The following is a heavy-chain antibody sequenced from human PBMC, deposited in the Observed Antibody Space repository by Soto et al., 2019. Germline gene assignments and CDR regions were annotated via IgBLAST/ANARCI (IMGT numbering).Heavy chain of an antibody. CDR1: GFTFSSYA. CDR3: AKDGGDGYNSENFDY. V-gene: IGHV3-23*01. J-gene: IGHJ4*02. D-gene: IGHD5-12*01. CDR2: ISGSGGST. Sequence: EVQLLESGGGLVQPGGSLRLSCAASGFTFSSYAMSWVRQAPGKGLEWVSAISGSGGSTYYADSVKGRFTISRDNSKNALYLQMNSLRAEDTAVYYCAKDGGDGYNSENFDYWGQGTLVTVSS.